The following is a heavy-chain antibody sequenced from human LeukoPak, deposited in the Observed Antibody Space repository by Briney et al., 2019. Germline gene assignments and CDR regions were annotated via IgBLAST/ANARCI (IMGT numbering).Heavy chain of an antibody. J-gene: IGHJ4*02. CDR1: GFTFSSYI. Sequence: PGGSLRLSCAASGFTFSSYIMNWVRQAPGKGPEWVSYISSSSSTIYYADSVKGRFTLSRDNAKNSLYLQMNSLRAEDTAVYYCASTGRYCTSTSCSNSFHYWGQGTLVTVSS. V-gene: IGHV3-48*04. D-gene: IGHD2-2*01. CDR3: ASTGRYCTSTSCSNSFHY. CDR2: ISSSSSTI.